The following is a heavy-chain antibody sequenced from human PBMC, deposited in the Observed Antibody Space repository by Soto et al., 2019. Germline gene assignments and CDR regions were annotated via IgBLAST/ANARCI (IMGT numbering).Heavy chain of an antibody. CDR2: LHSDGKTV. Sequence: SLRLSGAASGCTRGAFWMHWVRQAPGGGLEWVSRLHSDGKTVLYADSVKGRFTMSRDSAKSTLFLHMSSLRADDMAVYYCARGLYYGMDVWGQGTTVTVSS. CDR3: ARGLYYGMDV. CDR1: GCTRGAFW. J-gene: IGHJ6*02. V-gene: IGHV3-74*01.